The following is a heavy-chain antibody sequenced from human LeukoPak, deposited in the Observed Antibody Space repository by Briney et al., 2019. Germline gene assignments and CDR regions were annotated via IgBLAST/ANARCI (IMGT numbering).Heavy chain of an antibody. J-gene: IGHJ4*02. Sequence: SETLSLTCTVSGYSISSGYYWGWIRQPPGKGLEWIGSIYHSGSTYYNPSLKSRVTISVDTSKNQFSLKLSSVSAADTAVYYCAKSSYSIFDYWGQGTLVTVSS. D-gene: IGHD5-18*01. V-gene: IGHV4-38-2*02. CDR2: IYHSGST. CDR1: GYSISSGYY. CDR3: AKSSYSIFDY.